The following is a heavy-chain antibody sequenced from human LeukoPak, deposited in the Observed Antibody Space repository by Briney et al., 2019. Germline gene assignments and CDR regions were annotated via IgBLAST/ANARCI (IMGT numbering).Heavy chain of an antibody. Sequence: SSETLSLTCAVSGDSINSCYWWNGVREPPGEGLGWIGEIYQSGRTNYDSSLKSRVTISVDESKSPLSLELRSVTAADTAIYYCARVGLLLPYYYNMDVWGQGTRVTVSS. J-gene: IGHJ6*02. CDR2: IYQSGRT. V-gene: IGHV4-4*02. CDR1: GDSINSCYW. CDR3: ARVGLLLPYYYNMDV. D-gene: IGHD3-22*01.